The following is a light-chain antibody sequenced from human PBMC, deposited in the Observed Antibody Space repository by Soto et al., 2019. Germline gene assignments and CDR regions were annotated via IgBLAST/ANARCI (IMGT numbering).Light chain of an antibody. CDR2: GAS. CDR1: QSVSSSY. Sequence: ESVLTQSPGTLSLSPGERATLSCRASQSVSSSYLAWYQQKPGQAPRLLIYGASSRATGIPDRFSGSGSGTDFTLTISRLEPEDFAVYYCQQYGSSPPDFGGGTKVDIK. CDR3: QQYGSSPPD. J-gene: IGKJ4*01. V-gene: IGKV3-20*01.